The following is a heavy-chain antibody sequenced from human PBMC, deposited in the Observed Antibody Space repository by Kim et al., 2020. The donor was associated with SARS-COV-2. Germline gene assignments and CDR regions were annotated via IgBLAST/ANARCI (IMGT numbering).Heavy chain of an antibody. J-gene: IGHJ4*02. D-gene: IGHD3-10*01. Sequence: YHTHTGKGRFTISRDNSKNTLYLQMNSLRAEDTAVYYCAVFYYGSGSYNYWGQGTLVTVSS. CDR3: AVFYYGSGSYNY. V-gene: IGHV3-33*01.